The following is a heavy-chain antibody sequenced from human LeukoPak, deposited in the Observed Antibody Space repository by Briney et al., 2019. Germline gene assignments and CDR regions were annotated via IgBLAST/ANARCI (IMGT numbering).Heavy chain of an antibody. Sequence: PSETLSLTCTVSGGSISSYYWSWIRQPPGKGLKWIGYIYYSGSTNYNPSLKSRVTISVDTSKNQFSLKLSSVTAADTAVYYCARVRGFPLWEYYFDYWGQGTLVTVSS. D-gene: IGHD3-10*01. CDR1: GGSISSYY. V-gene: IGHV4-59*01. CDR2: IYYSGST. CDR3: ARVRGFPLWEYYFDY. J-gene: IGHJ4*02.